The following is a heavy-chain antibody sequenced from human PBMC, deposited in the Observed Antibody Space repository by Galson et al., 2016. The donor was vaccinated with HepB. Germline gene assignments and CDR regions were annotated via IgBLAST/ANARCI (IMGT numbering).Heavy chain of an antibody. CDR2: IWYDGSNK. Sequence: SLRLSCAASGFIFRTYGMHWVRQAPGKGLEWVAVIWYDGSNKYYADSVKGRFTISRDNSKNTLYLQMNSLRAEDSAVYYCAREGDLISAALGYFDYWGQGTLVTVSA. V-gene: IGHV3-33*01. D-gene: IGHD2-2*01. CDR1: GFIFRTYG. J-gene: IGHJ4*02. CDR3: AREGDLISAALGYFDY.